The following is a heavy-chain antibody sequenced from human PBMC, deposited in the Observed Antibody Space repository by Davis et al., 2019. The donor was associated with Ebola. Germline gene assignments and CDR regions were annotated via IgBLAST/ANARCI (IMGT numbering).Heavy chain of an antibody. Sequence: ASVKVSCKASGYTFTGYYMHWVRQAPGQELEWMGWINPNSGGTKYAQKFQGWVTMTRNTSISTAYMELSSLRSEDTAVYYCARALGYSGSYYGYWGQGTLVTVSS. CDR3: ARALGYSGSYYGY. V-gene: IGHV1-2*04. CDR2: INPNSGGT. CDR1: GYTFTGYY. J-gene: IGHJ4*02. D-gene: IGHD1-26*01.